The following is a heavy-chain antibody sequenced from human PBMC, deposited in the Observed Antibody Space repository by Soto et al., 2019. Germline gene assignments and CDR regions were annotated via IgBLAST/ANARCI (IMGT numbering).Heavy chain of an antibody. CDR1: GFTFSSYG. V-gene: IGHV3-30*18. J-gene: IGHJ5*02. CDR2: ISYDGSNK. Sequence: GGSLRLSCAASGFTFSSYGMHWVRQAPGKGLEWVAVISYDGSNKYYADSVKGRFTISRDNSKNTLYLQMNSLRAEDTAVYYCAKDHSPYADNWFDPWGQGTLVTVSS. CDR3: AKDHSPYADNWFDP.